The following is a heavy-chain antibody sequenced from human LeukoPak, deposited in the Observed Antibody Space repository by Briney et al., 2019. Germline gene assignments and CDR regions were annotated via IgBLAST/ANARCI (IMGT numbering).Heavy chain of an antibody. V-gene: IGHV3-21*04. CDR3: AKEGSSSWYYFDY. CDR2: ISSSSSYI. J-gene: IGHJ4*02. CDR1: GFTFSSYS. D-gene: IGHD6-13*01. Sequence: GGSLRLSCAASGFTFSSYSMNWVRQAPGKWLEWVSSISSSSSYIYYADSVKGRFTISRDNSKNTLYLQMNSLRAEDTAVYYCAKEGSSSWYYFDYWGQGTLVTVSS.